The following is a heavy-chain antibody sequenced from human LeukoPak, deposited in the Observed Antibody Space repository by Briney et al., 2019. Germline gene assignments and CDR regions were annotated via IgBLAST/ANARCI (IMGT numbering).Heavy chain of an antibody. CDR3: AKDLLRFLEWLLYPDY. V-gene: IGHV3-30*02. CDR2: IRYDGSNK. D-gene: IGHD3-3*01. Sequence: GGSLRLSCAASGFTFSSYGMHWVRQAPGKGLEWVAFIRYDGSNKYYADSVKGRFTISRDNSKNTLYLQTNSLRAEDTAVYYCAKDLLRFLEWLLYPDYWGQGTLVTVSS. CDR1: GFTFSSYG. J-gene: IGHJ4*02.